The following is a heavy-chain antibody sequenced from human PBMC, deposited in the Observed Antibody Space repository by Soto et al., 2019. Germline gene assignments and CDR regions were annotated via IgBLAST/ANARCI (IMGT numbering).Heavy chain of an antibody. Sequence: SETLSLTCAVSGGSISSSNWWSWIRQPPGKGLEWIGYIYYSGSTNYNPSLKSRVTISVDTSKNQFSLKLSSVTAADTAVYYCAMVRGVTNWFDPWGQGTLVTVSS. CDR2: IYYSGST. CDR3: AMVRGVTNWFDP. CDR1: GGSISSSNW. D-gene: IGHD3-10*01. V-gene: IGHV4-59*08. J-gene: IGHJ5*02.